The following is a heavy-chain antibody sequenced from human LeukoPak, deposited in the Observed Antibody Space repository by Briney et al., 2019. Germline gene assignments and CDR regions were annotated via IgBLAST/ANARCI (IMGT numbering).Heavy chain of an antibody. CDR2: INWNGGST. CDR1: GFTFDDYG. V-gene: IGHV3-20*04. J-gene: IGHJ6*03. D-gene: IGHD6-19*01. Sequence: GGSLRLSCAASGFTFDDYGMSWVRQAPGKGLEWVSGINWNGGSTGYADSVKGRFTISRDNAKNSLYLQMNSLRAEDTALYYCARARDSSGWYTYYYYYYMDVWGKGTTVTVSS. CDR3: ARARDSSGWYTYYYYYYMDV.